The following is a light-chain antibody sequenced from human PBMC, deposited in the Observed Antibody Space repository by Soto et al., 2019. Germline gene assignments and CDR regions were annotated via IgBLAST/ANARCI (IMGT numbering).Light chain of an antibody. CDR1: QCVGTY. J-gene: IGKJ3*01. CDR3: LQRSIGFT. V-gene: IGKV3-11*01. CDR2: GAS. Sequence: EIVLTQSPATLSLSPGERATLSCRASQCVGTYLAWYEQKRGQSPRLLIYGASKRAPGIPARFSGSGSGTDFTLTINSLEPEDFAVYHCLQRSIGFTFGPGTKVDIK.